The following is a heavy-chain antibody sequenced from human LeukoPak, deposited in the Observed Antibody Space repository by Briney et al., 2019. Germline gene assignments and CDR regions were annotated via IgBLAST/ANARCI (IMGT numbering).Heavy chain of an antibody. V-gene: IGHV3-74*01. Sequence: GGSLRLSCAASGFTFSSYWMHWVRQAPGKGLVWVSRINSDGSTRSYADSVKGRITIPRDNAKNTVYLQMNSLRAEDKAVYYCARGLTAVAPDYWGQGTLVTVSS. CDR1: GFTFSSYW. CDR3: ARGLTAVAPDY. CDR2: INSDGSTR. J-gene: IGHJ4*02. D-gene: IGHD6-19*01.